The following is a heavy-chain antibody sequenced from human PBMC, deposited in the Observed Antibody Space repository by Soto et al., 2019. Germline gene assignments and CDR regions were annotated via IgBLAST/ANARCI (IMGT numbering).Heavy chain of an antibody. V-gene: IGHV3-23*01. CDR3: AKDDSGPVDY. Sequence: EVQLLESGGGLVQPGGSLRLSCAASGFTFSRHTMNWVRQAPGKGLEWVSAISGSGGSTYYADSVKGRFTISRDNSKNTLFLQMNSLRAEGTAVYYCAKDDSGPVDYWGQGTLVTVSS. J-gene: IGHJ4*02. CDR2: ISGSGGST. D-gene: IGHD6-19*01. CDR1: GFTFSRHT.